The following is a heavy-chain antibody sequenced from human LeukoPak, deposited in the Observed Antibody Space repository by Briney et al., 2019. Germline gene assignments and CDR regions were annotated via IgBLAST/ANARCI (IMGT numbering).Heavy chain of an antibody. D-gene: IGHD3-10*01. CDR1: GFTFSSYA. J-gene: IGHJ4*02. V-gene: IGHV3-7*01. CDR2: IKQDGSEK. CDR3: ARRRTFGSGSYYHDY. Sequence: GRSLRLSCAASGFTFSSYAMHWVRQAPGKGLEWVANIKQDGSEKYYVDSVKGRFTISRDNAKNSLYLQMNSLRAGDTAVYYCARRRTFGSGSYYHDYWGQGTLVTVSP.